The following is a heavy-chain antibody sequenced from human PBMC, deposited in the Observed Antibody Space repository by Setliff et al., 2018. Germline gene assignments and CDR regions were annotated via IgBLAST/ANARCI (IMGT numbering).Heavy chain of an antibody. J-gene: IGHJ4*02. CDR2: IYYSGST. V-gene: IGHV4-39*07. D-gene: IGHD3-3*01. CDR3: ARDKRQYNFWSGYYGSWGNYFDY. Sequence: SETLSLTCTVSGGSTSSSSYYWGWIRQPPGKGLEWIGSIYYSGSTYYNPSLKSRVTISVDTSKNQFSLKLSSVTAADTAVYYCARDKRQYNFWSGYYGSWGNYFDYWGQGTLVTSPQ. CDR1: GGSTSSSSYY.